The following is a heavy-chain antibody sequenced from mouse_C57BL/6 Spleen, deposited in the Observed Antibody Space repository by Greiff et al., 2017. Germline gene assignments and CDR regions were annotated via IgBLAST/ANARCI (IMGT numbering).Heavy chain of an antibody. CDR3: ARSEGDYDGYYESFDV. Sequence: QVQLQQPGAELVKPGASVKMSCKASGYTFTSYWITWVKQRPGQGLEWIGDIYPGSGSTNYNEKFKSKATLTVDTSSSTAYMQLISLTSEDSAVYYCARSEGDYDGYYESFDVWGTGTTVTVSS. CDR1: GYTFTSYW. J-gene: IGHJ1*03. V-gene: IGHV1-55*01. D-gene: IGHD2-3*01. CDR2: IYPGSGST.